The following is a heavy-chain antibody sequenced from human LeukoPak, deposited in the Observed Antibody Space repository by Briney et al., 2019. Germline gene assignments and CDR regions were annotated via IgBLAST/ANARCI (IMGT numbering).Heavy chain of an antibody. D-gene: IGHD5-24*01. CDR3: AKEETGDGYNAI. CDR1: VLTFSNYA. V-gene: IGHV3-23*01. J-gene: IGHJ1*01. Sequence: GWALRLSCEPSVLTFSNYAMTGVRQAPGRGLEGVAIIYVCGQMTDYAASVRGRFIICRHNSNNTLYLQMYSLRAEDAAVYYCAKEETGDGYNAIWGQGTRVTVSS. CDR2: IYVCGQMT.